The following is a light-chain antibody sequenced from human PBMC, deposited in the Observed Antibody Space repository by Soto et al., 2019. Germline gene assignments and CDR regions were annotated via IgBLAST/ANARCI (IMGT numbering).Light chain of an antibody. CDR3: SSYRSTNSLYVV. J-gene: IGLJ2*01. CDR2: DVS. V-gene: IGLV2-14*03. CDR1: TSDVGGFNF. Sequence: SALTQPASVSGSPGQSITISCTGTTSDVGGFNFVSWYQQYPGEAPRLIISDVSTRPSGVSNRFSGSKSGNTASLTISGLQPEDEADYFCSSYRSTNSLYVVFGGGTKLTVL.